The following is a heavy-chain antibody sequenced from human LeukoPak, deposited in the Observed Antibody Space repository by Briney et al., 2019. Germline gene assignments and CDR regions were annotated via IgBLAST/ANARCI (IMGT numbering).Heavy chain of an antibody. Sequence: GESLKISCKGSGYSFTTYWIGWVRQMPGKGLEWMGIIYPGDSDTRYSPSFQGQVTISADKSISTAYLQWSSLKASDTAMYYCARGDFCRYSSSWGAFDYWGLGTLVNVSS. D-gene: IGHD6-13*01. CDR3: ARGDFCRYSSSWGAFDY. CDR2: IYPGDSDT. V-gene: IGHV5-51*01. CDR1: GYSFTTYW. J-gene: IGHJ4*02.